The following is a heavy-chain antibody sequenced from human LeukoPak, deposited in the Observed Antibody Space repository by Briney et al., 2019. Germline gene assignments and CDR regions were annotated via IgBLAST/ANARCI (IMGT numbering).Heavy chain of an antibody. D-gene: IGHD3-3*01. V-gene: IGHV3-7*01. J-gene: IGHJ4*02. CDR1: GFTFINYL. CDR2: IKQDGSET. CDR3: ARDFWGAYRVDYFDY. Sequence: PGGSLRLPCVASGFTFINYLMSWVRRAPGKGLEWVANIKQDGSETYYVDSVRGRFTFSRDNAKKSLYLQMNSLRAEDTAVYYCARDFWGAYRVDYFDYWGQGTLVTVSS.